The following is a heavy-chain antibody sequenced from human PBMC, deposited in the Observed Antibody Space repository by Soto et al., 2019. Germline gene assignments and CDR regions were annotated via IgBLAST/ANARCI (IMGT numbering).Heavy chain of an antibody. CDR1: GYTFTSYG. Sequence: ASVKVSCKASGYTFTSYGISWVRQAPGQGLEWMGWISVDDGDTNYAQNFQGRVTMSTDTSTSTAYMEMRSLRSDDTAVYYCARDQVAKWAPGSAMVNYYYGMDAWCQGTTVTVSS. CDR2: ISVDDGDT. D-gene: IGHD5-18*01. CDR3: ARDQVAKWAPGSAMVNYYYGMDA. J-gene: IGHJ6*02. V-gene: IGHV1-18*04.